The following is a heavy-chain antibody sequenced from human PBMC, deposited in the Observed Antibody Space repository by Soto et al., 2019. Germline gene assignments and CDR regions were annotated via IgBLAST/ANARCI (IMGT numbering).Heavy chain of an antibody. CDR2: ISYDGSNK. CDR1: GFTFSSYA. J-gene: IGHJ4*02. CDR3: AGRIDY. V-gene: IGHV3-30-3*01. Sequence: QVQLVESGGGVVQPGRSLRLSCAASGFTFSSYAMHWVRQAPGKGLEWVAVISYDGSNKYYADSVKGRFTISRDNSKYTLYLQMNSLRAEDTAVYYCAGRIDYWGQGTLVTVSS.